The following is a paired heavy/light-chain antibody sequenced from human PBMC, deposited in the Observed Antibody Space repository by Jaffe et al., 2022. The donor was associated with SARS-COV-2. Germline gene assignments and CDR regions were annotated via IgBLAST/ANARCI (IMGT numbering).Light chain of an antibody. J-gene: IGKJ3*01. CDR3: QHYNKAPFT. Sequence: DIQMTQSPSSLSASIGDRVTITCRASQDINNYLAWYRQKPGKVPENLIYGASSLHLGVPSRFSGTGSGTDFTLTISSFQPEDVATYYCQHYNKAPFTFGPGTKVDLK. V-gene: IGKV1-27*01. CDR1: QDINNY. CDR2: GAS.
Heavy chain of an antibody. J-gene: IGHJ4*02. Sequence: QVMLQESGPGLVKPSETLSLSCIVSGGSLRSNFWGWIRQPPGKGLQWIGYTYYSASPYYDPSLEGRVTISLDMSKNQISLNVSSLTAADTAMYFCARAPPFCGGDCYWGGRFDLWGQGVFVTVSP. CDR3: ARAPPFCGGDCYWGGRFDL. V-gene: IGHV4-59*01. CDR2: TYYSASP. D-gene: IGHD2-21*02. CDR1: GGSLRSNF.